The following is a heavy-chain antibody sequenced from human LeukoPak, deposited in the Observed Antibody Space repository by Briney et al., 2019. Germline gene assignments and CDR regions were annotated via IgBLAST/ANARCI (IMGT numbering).Heavy chain of an antibody. D-gene: IGHD6-13*01. CDR2: ISWNSGSI. V-gene: IGHV3-9*01. CDR1: GFTFDDYA. Sequence: GRSLRLSCAASGFTFDDYAMHWVRQAPGKGLEWVSGISWNSGSIGYADSVKGRFTISRDNAKNSLYLQMNSLRAEDTALYYCAKDIAAAGNFDYWGRGTLVTVSS. J-gene: IGHJ4*02. CDR3: AKDIAAAGNFDY.